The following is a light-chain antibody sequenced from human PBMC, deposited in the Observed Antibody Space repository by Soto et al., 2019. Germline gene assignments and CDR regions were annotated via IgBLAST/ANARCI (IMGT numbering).Light chain of an antibody. CDR1: TSNLGSNF. CDR3: AAWDDSLSGVV. J-gene: IGLJ3*02. V-gene: IGLV1-47*01. CDR2: RNN. Sequence: QSVLTQPPSASGTPGQRVTISCSGSTSNLGSNFIYWYQQLPGAAPKLLISRNNQRPSGVPDRFSGSKSGTSASLAISGLRSEDEADYHCAAWDDSLSGVVFGGGNKLTVL.